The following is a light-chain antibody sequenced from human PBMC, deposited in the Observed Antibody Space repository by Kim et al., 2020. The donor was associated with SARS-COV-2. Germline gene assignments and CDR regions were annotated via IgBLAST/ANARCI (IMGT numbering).Light chain of an antibody. V-gene: IGLV2-18*02. J-gene: IGLJ3*02. CDR1: SNDVGSYNR. CDR3: SSYTTSSTWV. Sequence: GQSVTISCTGTSNDVGSYNRVSWYQQPPGTAPKVMIYEVTNRPSGVPDRFSGSKSANTASLTISGLQAEDEADYYCSSYTTSSTWVFGGGTQLTVL. CDR2: EVT.